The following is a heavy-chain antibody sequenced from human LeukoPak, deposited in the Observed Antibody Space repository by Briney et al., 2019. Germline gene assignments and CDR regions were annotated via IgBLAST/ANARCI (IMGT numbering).Heavy chain of an antibody. CDR1: GFTFSSYW. Sequence: GGSLRLSCAASGFTFSSYWMSWVRQAPGKGLEWVANIKQDGSEKYYVDSVEGRFTISRDNAKNSLYLQMNSLRAEDTAVYYCARDDSSPLYYYGMDVWGQGTTVTVSS. D-gene: IGHD3-3*01. CDR2: IKQDGSEK. J-gene: IGHJ6*02. CDR3: ARDDSSPLYYYGMDV. V-gene: IGHV3-7*01.